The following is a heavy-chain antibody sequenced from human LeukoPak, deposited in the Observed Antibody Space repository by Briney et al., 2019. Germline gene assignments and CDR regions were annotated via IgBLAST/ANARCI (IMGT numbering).Heavy chain of an antibody. Sequence: GGSLRLSCAASGFTFSSYAMSWVRQAPGKGLEWVSAISGSGGSTYYADSVKGRFTISRDNSKNTLYLQMNSLRAEDTAVYYCAKVQDVLRFLEWYFPADYWGQGTLVTVPS. V-gene: IGHV3-23*01. CDR3: AKVQDVLRFLEWYFPADY. CDR1: GFTFSSYA. J-gene: IGHJ4*02. D-gene: IGHD3-3*01. CDR2: ISGSGGST.